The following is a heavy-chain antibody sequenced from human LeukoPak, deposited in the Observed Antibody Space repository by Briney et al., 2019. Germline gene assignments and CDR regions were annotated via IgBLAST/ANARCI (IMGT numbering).Heavy chain of an antibody. CDR3: AGENCTNGVCRFDY. J-gene: IGHJ4*02. Sequence: SVKVSCKASGGTFSSYAISWLRQAPGQGLEWMGRIIPIFGTANYAQKFQGRVTITTDESTSTAYMELSSLRSEDTAVYYCAGENCTNGVCRFDYWGQGTLVTVSS. D-gene: IGHD2-8*01. CDR1: GGTFSSYA. V-gene: IGHV1-69*05. CDR2: IIPIFGTA.